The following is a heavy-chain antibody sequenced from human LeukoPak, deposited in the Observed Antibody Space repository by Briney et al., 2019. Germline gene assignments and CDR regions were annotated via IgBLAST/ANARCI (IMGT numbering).Heavy chain of an antibody. D-gene: IGHD2-2*01. J-gene: IGHJ4*02. CDR3: ARNIPRPAAMRYFDY. V-gene: IGHV1-2*02. Sequence: GASVKVSCTASGYTFTGYYMHWVRQAPGQGLEWMGWINPNSGGTNYAQKFQGRVTMTRDTSISTAYMELSRLRSDDTAVYYCARNIPRPAAMRYFDYWGQGTLVTVSS. CDR2: INPNSGGT. CDR1: GYTFTGYY.